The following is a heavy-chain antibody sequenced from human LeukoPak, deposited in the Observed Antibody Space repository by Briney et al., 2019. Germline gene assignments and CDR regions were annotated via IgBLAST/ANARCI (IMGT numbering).Heavy chain of an antibody. D-gene: IGHD6-19*01. V-gene: IGHV4-59*01. CDR3: ARSERYNSGWYFYFDY. J-gene: IGHJ4*02. CDR2: IYYSGST. CDR1: VDSISTYY. Sequence: SETLSLTCTVSVDSISTYYWSWIRQPPGKGLEWIGYIYYSGSTNYNPSLKSRVTISVDTSKNQFSLNLSSVTAADTAVYYCARSERYNSGWYFYFDYWGQGTLVTVSS.